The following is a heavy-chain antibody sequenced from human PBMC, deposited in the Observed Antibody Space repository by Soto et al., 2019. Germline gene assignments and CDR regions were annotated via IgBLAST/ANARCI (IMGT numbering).Heavy chain of an antibody. D-gene: IGHD5-12*01. V-gene: IGHV3-43*01. J-gene: IGHJ6*02. CDR2: ISWDGGST. CDR3: AKDMGGLRRRTESYYYGMDV. Sequence: LRLSCAASGFTFDDYAMHWVRQAPGKGLEWVSLISWDGGSTYYADSVKGRFTISRDNSKNSLYLQMNSLRTEDTALYYCAKDMGGLRRRTESYYYGMDVWGQGTTVTVSS. CDR1: GFTFDDYA.